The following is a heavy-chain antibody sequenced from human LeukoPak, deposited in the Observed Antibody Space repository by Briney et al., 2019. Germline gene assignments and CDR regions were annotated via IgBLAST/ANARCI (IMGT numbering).Heavy chain of an antibody. Sequence: PGGSLRLSCAASGFTSTSYSMNWVRQAPGKGLEWVSYISSSSSTIYYADSVKGRFTISRDNAKDSLYLQMNSLRAEDTAVYYCARDGNYGSGSFLFDYWGQGTLVTVSS. CDR3: ARDGNYGSGSFLFDY. J-gene: IGHJ4*02. CDR2: ISSSSSTI. V-gene: IGHV3-48*04. CDR1: GFTSTSYS. D-gene: IGHD3-10*01.